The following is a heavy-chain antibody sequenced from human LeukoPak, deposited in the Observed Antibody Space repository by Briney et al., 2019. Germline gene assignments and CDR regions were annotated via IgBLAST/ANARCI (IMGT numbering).Heavy chain of an antibody. CDR1: GYTFTSYG. J-gene: IGHJ4*02. Sequence: GASVKVSCKASGYTFTSYGISWVRQAPGQGLEWMGWISADNGNTNYAQKLQGKVTMTTDTSTSTAYMELRSLRSDDTAVYFCARARSAYYLHDFWGQGTLVTVSS. V-gene: IGHV1-18*01. CDR3: ARARSAYYLHDF. D-gene: IGHD3-3*01. CDR2: ISADNGNT.